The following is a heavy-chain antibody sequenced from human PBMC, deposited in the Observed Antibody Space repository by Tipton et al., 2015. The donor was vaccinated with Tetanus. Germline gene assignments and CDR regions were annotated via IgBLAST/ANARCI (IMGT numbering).Heavy chain of an antibody. Sequence: SLRLSCAASGFSFSTYGIHWVRQAPGKGLEWVAVIWYDGNNKYYAESVRGRFTISRDNSRNTVFLQMNSLRVEDTAVYYCAREKKEAATDYWGQGTLVSVSS. CDR2: IWYDGNNK. D-gene: IGHD1-26*01. V-gene: IGHV3-33*08. CDR3: AREKKEAATDY. CDR1: GFSFSTYG. J-gene: IGHJ4*02.